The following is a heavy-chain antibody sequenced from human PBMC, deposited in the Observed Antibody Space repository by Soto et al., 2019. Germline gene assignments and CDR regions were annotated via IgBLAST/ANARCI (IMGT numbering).Heavy chain of an antibody. CDR2: IYAGGST. D-gene: IGHD3-22*01. J-gene: IGHJ1*01. Sequence: EVQLVESGGGLVQPGGSLRLSCAASGFTVSSSYMSWVRQSPGKGLEWVSVIYAGGSTFYADSVKGRFTISRDNSKNTLYLQMNSLRAEDTAVFYCARGDYDSSGDYFIRYFQHWGQGTLVTVSS. CDR3: ARGDYDSSGDYFIRYFQH. CDR1: GFTVSSSY. V-gene: IGHV3-66*01.